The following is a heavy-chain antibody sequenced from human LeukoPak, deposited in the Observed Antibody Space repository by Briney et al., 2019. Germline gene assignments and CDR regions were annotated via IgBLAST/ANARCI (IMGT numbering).Heavy chain of an antibody. J-gene: IGHJ6*02. V-gene: IGHV1-69*04. CDR3: ARGASCYTSGGDCSVYYYYGMDV. D-gene: IGHD2-21*02. CDR2: IIPILGIA. CDR1: VGTFSSYV. Sequence: GASVNVSCKASVGTFSSYVISWVGQAPGQGREWMERIIPILGIANNVQKFQGKVTLTADKSTSTAYMELSSLRSEDTAVYYCARGASCYTSGGDCSVYYYYGMDVWGQGTTVTVSS.